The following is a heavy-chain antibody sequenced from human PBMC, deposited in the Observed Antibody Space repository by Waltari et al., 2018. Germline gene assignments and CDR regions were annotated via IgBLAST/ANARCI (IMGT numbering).Heavy chain of an antibody. J-gene: IGHJ6*03. D-gene: IGHD3-22*01. CDR2: IIPTVGTT. Sequence: QVQLVQSGAEVKKPGSSVTVSCKASGGSFASYGISWVRQAPGQGLEWIGGIIPTVGTTNYAQKVQGRVTINADKSTSTAYMHLTSLRSEDAAVYYCAGGYYESSGFSFYYFYHMDVWGKGTTVTVSS. CDR1: GGSFASYG. CDR3: AGGYYESSGFSFYYFYHMDV. V-gene: IGHV1-69*14.